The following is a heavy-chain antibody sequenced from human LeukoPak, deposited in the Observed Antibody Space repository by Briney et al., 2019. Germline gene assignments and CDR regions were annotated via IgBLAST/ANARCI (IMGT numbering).Heavy chain of an antibody. J-gene: IGHJ4*02. CDR2: INPNSGGT. D-gene: IGHD6-19*01. CDR3: ARDFGSGWDLFDY. CDR1: GYTFTGYY. Sequence: VASVKVSCTASGYTFTGYYMHWVRQAPGQGLEWMGWINPNSGGTNYAQKFQGRVTMTRDTSTSTAYMELSRLRSDDTAVYYCARDFGSGWDLFDYWGQGTLVTVSS. V-gene: IGHV1-2*02.